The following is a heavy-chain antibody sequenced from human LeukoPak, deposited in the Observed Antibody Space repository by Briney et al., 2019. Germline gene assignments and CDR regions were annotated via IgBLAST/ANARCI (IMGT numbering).Heavy chain of an antibody. CDR3: TSPLPLGTSQDV. Sequence: GGSLRLSCAASGFTFSNAWMRWVRRAPGKGLEWVGRIKSKTDGGTTDYAAPVKGRFTISRDDSKNTLYLQMNRLKTEDTAVYYCTSPLPLGTSQDVWGKGTTVTVSS. CDR2: IKSKTDGGTT. J-gene: IGHJ6*04. D-gene: IGHD2-8*01. V-gene: IGHV3-15*01. CDR1: GFTFSNAW.